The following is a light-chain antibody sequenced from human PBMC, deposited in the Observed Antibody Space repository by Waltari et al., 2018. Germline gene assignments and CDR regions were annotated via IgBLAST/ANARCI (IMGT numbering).Light chain of an antibody. Sequence: EIVLTQSPGTLSLSPGERATLSCRASQSVTSRSLAWYHQKPGQAPRLLIYGASNRATGIPDRFSGSGSGTDFTLTISRLEPEDFGVYFCQQYGSSPTFGQGTKVAMK. J-gene: IGKJ1*01. CDR1: QSVTSRS. CDR2: GAS. CDR3: QQYGSSPT. V-gene: IGKV3-20*01.